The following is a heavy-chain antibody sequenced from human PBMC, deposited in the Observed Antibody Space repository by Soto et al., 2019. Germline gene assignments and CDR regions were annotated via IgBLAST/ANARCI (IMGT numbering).Heavy chain of an antibody. CDR1: GFTFSSYA. CDR2: ISDSGGST. J-gene: IGHJ4*02. CDR3: AKAPSSSWWPFDY. D-gene: IGHD6-13*01. V-gene: IGHV3-23*01. Sequence: GGSLRLSCAASGFTFSSYAMSWVRQAPGKGLEWVSAISDSGGSTYYADSVKGRFTISRDNSKNTLYLQMNSLRAEDAAVYYCAKAPSSSWWPFDYWGQGTLVTVSS.